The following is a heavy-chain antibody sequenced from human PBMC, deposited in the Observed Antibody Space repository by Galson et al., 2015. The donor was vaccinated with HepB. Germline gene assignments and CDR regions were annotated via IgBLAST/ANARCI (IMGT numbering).Heavy chain of an antibody. V-gene: IGHV3-48*01. CDR2: VSGQSRIV. Sequence: SLRLSCAASGFNFGDYSMSWVRQAPGKGLEWLSYVSGQSRIVHYADSVKGRFTISRANTKSSLYLQMNSLRAEDTAVYYCVRDLFGVNTYDHWGQGVLVTVSS. CDR1: GFNFGDYS. D-gene: IGHD3-3*01. CDR3: VRDLFGVNTYDH. J-gene: IGHJ4*02.